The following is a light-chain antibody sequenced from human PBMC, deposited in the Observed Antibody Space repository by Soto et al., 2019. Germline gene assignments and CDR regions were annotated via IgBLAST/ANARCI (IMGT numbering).Light chain of an antibody. CDR2: GAS. J-gene: IGKJ1*01. CDR3: QQYGSSPQT. CDR1: QSVSINY. V-gene: IGKV3-20*01. Sequence: EIVLTQSPGTLSLSQGERATLSCRASQSVSINYVAWYQQRPGQAPRLLIYGASGRATGIPDRFSGSESGTDFTLTISRVEAEDSAVYFCQQYGSSPQTFGQGTKVDI.